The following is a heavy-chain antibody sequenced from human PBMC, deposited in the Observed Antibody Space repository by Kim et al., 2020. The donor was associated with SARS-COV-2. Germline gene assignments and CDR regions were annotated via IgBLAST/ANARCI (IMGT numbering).Heavy chain of an antibody. CDR2: T. D-gene: IGHD5-18*01. CDR3: ACTAPPKAFDI. V-gene: IGHV4-4*02. Sequence: TNYNPSLKSRVTISVDKSKNQFSLKLSSVTAADTAVYYCACTAPPKAFDIWGQGTMVTVSS. J-gene: IGHJ3*02.